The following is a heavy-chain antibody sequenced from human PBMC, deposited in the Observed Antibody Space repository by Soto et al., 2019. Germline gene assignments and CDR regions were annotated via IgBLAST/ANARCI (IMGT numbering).Heavy chain of an antibody. CDR2: MNPNSGST. V-gene: IGHV1-8*01. J-gene: IGHJ4*02. CDR3: ARGAGSWYYFDY. D-gene: IGHD6-13*01. CDR1: GYTFTSYD. Sequence: ASVKVSCKASGYTFTSYDINWVRQATGQGLEWMGWMNPNSGSTGYAQKFQGRVTMTRNTSISTAYMELSSLRSEDTAVYYCARGAGSWYYFDYWGQGTLVTVSS.